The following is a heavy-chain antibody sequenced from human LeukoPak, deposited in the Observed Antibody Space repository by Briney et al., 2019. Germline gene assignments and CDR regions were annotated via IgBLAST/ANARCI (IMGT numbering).Heavy chain of an antibody. J-gene: IGHJ4*02. CDR2: INPNSGGT. CDR3: ARAQQLACDY. D-gene: IGHD6-13*01. Sequence: ASVKVSCKASGYTFTGYYMHWVRQAPGQGLEWMGWINPNSGGTNYAQKFQGRVTMTRDTSISTAYMEVSSLRSDDTAVYYCARAQQLACDYWGQGALVTVSS. CDR1: GYTFTGYY. V-gene: IGHV1-2*02.